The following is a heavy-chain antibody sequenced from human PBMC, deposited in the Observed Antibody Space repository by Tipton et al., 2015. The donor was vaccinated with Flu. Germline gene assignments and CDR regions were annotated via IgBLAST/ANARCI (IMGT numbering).Heavy chain of an antibody. CDR1: GGSISSYY. J-gene: IGHJ4*02. CDR2: IYYSGST. Sequence: TLSLTCTVSGGSISSYYWSWIRQPPGKGLEWIGYIYYSGSTNYNPSLKSRVTISVDTTKNQFSLKLSSVTAADTAVYYCARVPNNWNAPIDYWGQGTLVTVSS. V-gene: IGHV4-59*01. CDR3: ARVPNNWNAPIDY. D-gene: IGHD1-20*01.